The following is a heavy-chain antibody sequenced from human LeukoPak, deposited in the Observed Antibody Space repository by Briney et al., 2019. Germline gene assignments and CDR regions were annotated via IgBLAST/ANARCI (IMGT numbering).Heavy chain of an antibody. D-gene: IGHD3-10*01. CDR1: GGSFSGYY. CDR2: INHSGST. J-gene: IGHJ4*02. CDR3: ARLNLEYLYSSGPNDY. Sequence: PSETLSLTCAVYGGSFSGYYWSWIRQPPGKGLEWIGEINHSGSTNYNPSLKSRVTISVDTSKNQFSLKLNSVTAADTAVYYCARLNLEYLYSSGPNDYWGQGTLVTVSS. V-gene: IGHV4-34*01.